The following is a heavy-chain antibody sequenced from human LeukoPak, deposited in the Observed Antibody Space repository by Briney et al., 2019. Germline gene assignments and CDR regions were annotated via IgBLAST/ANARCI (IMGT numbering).Heavy chain of an antibody. J-gene: IGHJ3*02. D-gene: IGHD1-7*01. CDR3: ARKTTQDAFDI. V-gene: IGHV3-33*01. CDR2: IWYDGSND. CDR1: GFTFSSYG. Sequence: GRSLRLSCAASGFTFSSYGMHWVRQAPGKGLEWVAVIWYDGSNDYYANSVKGRFTISRDNSKNTLYLQMNSLRAEDTAVYFCARKTTQDAFDIWGQGTMVTVSS.